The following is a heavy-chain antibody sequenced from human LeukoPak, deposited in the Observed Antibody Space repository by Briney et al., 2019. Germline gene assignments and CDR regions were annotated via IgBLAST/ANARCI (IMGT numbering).Heavy chain of an antibody. CDR1: GFTFSSYG. Sequence: GGSLRLSCAASGFTFSSYGMSWVRQAPGKGLEWVAFIRYDGSNKYYADSVKGRFTISRDNPKNTLYLQMNSLRAEDTAVYYCAKDGRRHIVVVTAIADYWGQGTLVTVSS. D-gene: IGHD2-21*02. V-gene: IGHV3-30*02. CDR3: AKDGRRHIVVVTAIADY. CDR2: IRYDGSNK. J-gene: IGHJ4*02.